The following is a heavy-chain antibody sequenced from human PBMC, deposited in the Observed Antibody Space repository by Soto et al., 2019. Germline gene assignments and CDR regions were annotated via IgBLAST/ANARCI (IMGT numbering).Heavy chain of an antibody. D-gene: IGHD4-4*01. J-gene: IGHJ5*02. V-gene: IGHV3-64D*08. Sequence: PGGSLRLSCSASGFTFSSYAMHWVRQAPGKGLEYVSAISSNGGSTYYADSVKGRFTISRDNSKNTLYLQMSSLRAEDTAVYYCVKDRVSTGDGPRFDPWGQGTLVTVSS. CDR3: VKDRVSTGDGPRFDP. CDR2: ISSNGGST. CDR1: GFTFSSYA.